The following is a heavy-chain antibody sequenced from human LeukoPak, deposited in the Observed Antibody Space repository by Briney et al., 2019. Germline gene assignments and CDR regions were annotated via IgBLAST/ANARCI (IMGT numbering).Heavy chain of an antibody. V-gene: IGHV4-59*08. D-gene: IGHD5-12*01. CDR2: IYYSGST. Sequence: SETLSLTCTVSGGSISFYYWSWIRQPPGKGLEWIGYIYYSGSTNYSPSLKSRVTISLDTSKNQFSLKLYSVAAADTAVYYCARRYSGYGNAFDIWGQGTMVTVSS. CDR1: GGSISFYY. J-gene: IGHJ3*02. CDR3: ARRYSGYGNAFDI.